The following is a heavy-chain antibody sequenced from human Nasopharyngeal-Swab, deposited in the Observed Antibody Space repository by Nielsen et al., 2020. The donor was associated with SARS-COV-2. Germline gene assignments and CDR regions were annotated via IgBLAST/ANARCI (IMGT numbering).Heavy chain of an antibody. CDR1: GYTFTGYY. CDR3: ARDRRDSSGTHNLFDP. CDR2: INPNSGGT. Sequence: ASVKVSCKASGYTFTGYYMHWVRQAPGQGLEWMGWINPNSGGTNYAQKFQGWDTMTRDTSISTAYMELSRLRSDDTAVYYCARDRRDSSGTHNLFDPWGQGTLVTVSS. J-gene: IGHJ5*02. V-gene: IGHV1-2*04. D-gene: IGHD6-19*01.